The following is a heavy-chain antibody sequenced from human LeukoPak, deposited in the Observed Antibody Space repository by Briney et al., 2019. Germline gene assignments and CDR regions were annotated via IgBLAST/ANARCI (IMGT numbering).Heavy chain of an antibody. J-gene: IGHJ4*02. CDR2: INPNSGGT. D-gene: IGHD3-22*01. CDR3: ARVGGHYDSSGQGD. V-gene: IGHV1-2*02. Sequence: GASVKVSCKAYGYTFTGYYRHWVRQAPGQGLEWMGWINPNSGGTNYAQKLQGRVTMTTDTSTSTAYMELRSLRSDDTAVYYCARVGGHYDSSGQGDWGQGTLVTVSS. CDR1: GYTFTGYY.